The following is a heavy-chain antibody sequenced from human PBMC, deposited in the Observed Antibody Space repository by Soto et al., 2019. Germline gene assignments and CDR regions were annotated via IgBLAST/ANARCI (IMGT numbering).Heavy chain of an antibody. D-gene: IGHD2-2*02. J-gene: IGHJ4*02. CDR3: AKGRGGGYCSSTSCYTNSELDY. Sequence: PGGSLRLSCAASGFTFSSYAMSWVRQAPGKGLEWVSTISGSGGSTYYADSVKGRFTISRDKSKNTLYLQMNSLRAEDTAVYYCAKGRGGGYCSSTSCYTNSELDYWGQGTLVTVSS. CDR1: GFTFSSYA. CDR2: ISGSGGST. V-gene: IGHV3-23*01.